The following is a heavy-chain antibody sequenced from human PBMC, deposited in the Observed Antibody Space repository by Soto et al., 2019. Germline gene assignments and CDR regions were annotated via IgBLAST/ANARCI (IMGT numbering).Heavy chain of an antibody. D-gene: IGHD2-15*01. CDR2: ISAYNGNT. CDR3: AKADIVVVVAVRWFDP. CDR1: GYTFTSYG. V-gene: IGHV1-18*01. J-gene: IGHJ5*02. Sequence: ASVKVSCKASGYTFTSYGISWVRQAPGQGLEWMGWISAYNGNTNYAQKLQGRVTMTTDTSTSTAYMELRSLRSDDTAVYYCAKADIVVVVAVRWFDPWGQGTLVTVSS.